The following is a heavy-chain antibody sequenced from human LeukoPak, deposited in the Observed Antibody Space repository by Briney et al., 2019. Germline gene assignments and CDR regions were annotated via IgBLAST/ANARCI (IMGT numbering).Heavy chain of an antibody. CDR3: AKNGGGTYGTGHFDY. V-gene: IGHV3-23*01. D-gene: IGHD3-10*01. CDR1: GFTFSSYA. CDR2: IGVSGGDT. Sequence: PGGSLRLSCAASGFTFSSYAMTWVRQAPGKGLEWVSAIGVSGGDTYCADSVKGRFTISGDNSKNTMYLQMNSLRAEDTALYYCAKNGGGTYGTGHFDYWGQGTLVTVSS. J-gene: IGHJ4*02.